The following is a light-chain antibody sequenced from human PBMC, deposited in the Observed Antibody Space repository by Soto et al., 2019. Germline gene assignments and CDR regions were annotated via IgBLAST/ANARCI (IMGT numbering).Light chain of an antibody. J-gene: IGKJ5*01. Sequence: PLTRSHSSLSASVGTRFPITRRASQGISQWLAWYQHKPGKAPNLLIYDASTLMSGVPPRFSGSGSGTDFTLTISSLQPEDFATYFCQQGNCCPLTFGQGRRMEI. CDR3: QQGNCCPLT. CDR2: DAS. CDR1: QGISQW. V-gene: IGKV1-12*01.